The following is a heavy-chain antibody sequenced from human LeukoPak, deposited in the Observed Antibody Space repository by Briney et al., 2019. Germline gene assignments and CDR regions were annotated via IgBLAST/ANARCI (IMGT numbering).Heavy chain of an antibody. J-gene: IGHJ4*02. V-gene: IGHV4-61*01. CDR3: VRNLRI. CDR2: IHTTGRT. Sequence: PSETLSLTCSVSGDSVSSGNSYWNWIRQPPGQGLEWIGSIHTTGRTKYNPSLKSRVTISTDTSKNQFSLTLNSVIPTDTAVYYCVRNLRIWGQGILVTVSS. CDR1: GDSVSSGNSY. D-gene: IGHD2-15*01.